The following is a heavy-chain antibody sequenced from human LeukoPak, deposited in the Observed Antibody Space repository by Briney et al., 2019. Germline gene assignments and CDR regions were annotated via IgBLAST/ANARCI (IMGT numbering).Heavy chain of an antibody. V-gene: IGHV4-61*02. Sequence: SQTLSLTCTVSGGSISSGTYYWSWIRQPAGKGLEWIGRIYSSGSTNYNPSLKSRVTMSVDTSKNQFSLKLSSVTAADTAVYYCARVSGTTGGPAFDIWGQGTMVTVSS. J-gene: IGHJ3*02. CDR1: GGSISSGTYY. D-gene: IGHD1-7*01. CDR3: ARVSGTTGGPAFDI. CDR2: IYSSGST.